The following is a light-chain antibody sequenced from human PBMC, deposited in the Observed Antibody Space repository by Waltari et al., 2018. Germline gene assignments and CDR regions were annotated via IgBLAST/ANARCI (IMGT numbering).Light chain of an antibody. CDR2: KTS. Sequence: DIQMTQSPSTLSASVGERLTITCRASQSIERWLAWYQQKPGKAPKLLIYKTSSLESGVASRFSGSGYGAEFTLTISSLQPDDLATYYCQEYKTYRTFGQGTKVEIK. J-gene: IGKJ1*01. CDR1: QSIERW. V-gene: IGKV1-5*03. CDR3: QEYKTYRT.